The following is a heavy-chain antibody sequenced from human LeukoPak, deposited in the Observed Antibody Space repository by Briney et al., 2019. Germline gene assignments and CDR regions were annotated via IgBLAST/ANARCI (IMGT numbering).Heavy chain of an antibody. CDR2: ISYDGSNK. V-gene: IGHV3-30*04. Sequence: EGSLRLSCAASGFTFSSYAMHWVRQAPGKGLEWVAVISYDGSNKYYADSVKGRFTISRDNSKNTLYLQMNSLRAEDTAVYYCAGEIWGQGTLVTVSS. CDR1: GFTFSSYA. CDR3: AGEI. J-gene: IGHJ4*02.